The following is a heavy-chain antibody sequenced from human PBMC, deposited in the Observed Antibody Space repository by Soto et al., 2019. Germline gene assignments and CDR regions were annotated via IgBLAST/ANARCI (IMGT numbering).Heavy chain of an antibody. J-gene: IGHJ6*02. Sequence: QVQLVQSGAEVKKPGFSVTVSCKASGGTFGNSAISWVRQAPGQGLEWMGGIIPIFSTPDYAQKFQGRVTITADESTTTAYMELTSLKSEDTAVYYCARDKDRQQLGGNYYYGIDVWGQGTTVTVSS. CDR3: ARDKDRQQLGGNYYYGIDV. CDR2: IIPIFSTP. D-gene: IGHD2-15*01. CDR1: GGTFGNSA. V-gene: IGHV1-69*12.